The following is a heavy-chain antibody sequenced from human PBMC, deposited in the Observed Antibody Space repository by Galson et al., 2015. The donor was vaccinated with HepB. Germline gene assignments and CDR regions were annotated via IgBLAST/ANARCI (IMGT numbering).Heavy chain of an antibody. J-gene: IGHJ4*02. D-gene: IGHD3-9*01. CDR2: ISAYNGNT. CDR3: ARALLRYFDWWGGY. V-gene: IGHV1-18*04. CDR1: GYTFTSYG. Sequence: SVKVSCKASGYTFTSYGISWVRQAPGQGLEWMGWISAYNGNTNYAQKLQGRVTMTTDTSTSTAYMELRSLRSDDTAVYYCARALLRYFDWWGGYWGQGTLVTVSS.